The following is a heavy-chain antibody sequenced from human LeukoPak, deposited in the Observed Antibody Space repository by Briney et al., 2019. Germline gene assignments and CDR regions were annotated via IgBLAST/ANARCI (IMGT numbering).Heavy chain of an antibody. CDR2: IYYSGST. Sequence: SETLSLTCTVSGGSISSSSYYWGWIRQPPGKGLDWIGSIYYSGSTYYNPSLKSRVTISVDTSKNQFSLKLSSVTAADTAVYYCARLLLSGWNDPYYFDYWGQGTLVTVSS. V-gene: IGHV4-39*01. D-gene: IGHD1-1*01. J-gene: IGHJ4*02. CDR3: ARLLLSGWNDPYYFDY. CDR1: GGSISSSSYY.